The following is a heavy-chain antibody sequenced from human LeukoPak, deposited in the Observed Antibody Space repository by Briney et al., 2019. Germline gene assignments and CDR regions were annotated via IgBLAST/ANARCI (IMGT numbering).Heavy chain of an antibody. CDR1: GGTFSSYA. D-gene: IGHD3-10*01. J-gene: IGHJ6*03. CDR3: ASLTIVRGRHYYYYMDV. CDR2: IIPIFGTA. Sequence: SVKVSCKASGGTFSSYAVSWVSQAPGQGLEWMGGIIPIFGTANYAQKFQGRVTITTDESTSTAYMELSSLRSEDTAVYYYASLTIVRGRHYYYYMDVWGKGTTVTVSS. V-gene: IGHV1-69*05.